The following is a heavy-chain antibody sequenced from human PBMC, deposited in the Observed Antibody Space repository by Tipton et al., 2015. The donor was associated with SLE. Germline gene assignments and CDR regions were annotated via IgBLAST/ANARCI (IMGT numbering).Heavy chain of an antibody. V-gene: IGHV4-39*07. D-gene: IGHD1-20*01. J-gene: IGHJ6*03. CDR3: ARGIAGYYYYCYMDV. Sequence: TLSLTCTVSGGSISSSSYSWNWIRQPPGKGLEWIGGVNHSRNTIYNPSLKSRVTISLDTSKNQFSLKLNSVTAADTAVYYCARGIAGYYYYCYMDVWGKGTTVTVSS. CDR1: GGSISSSSYS. CDR2: VNHSRNT.